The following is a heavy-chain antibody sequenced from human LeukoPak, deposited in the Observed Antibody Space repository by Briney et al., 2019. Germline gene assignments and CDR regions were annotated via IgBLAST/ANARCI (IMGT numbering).Heavy chain of an antibody. CDR2: INSNSGGT. V-gene: IGHV1-2*02. D-gene: IGHD6-13*01. CDR3: ARDSRYSSSWCDFDY. CDR1: GYTFTGYY. Sequence: ASVKVSCKASGYTFTGYYMHWVRQAPGQGLEWMGWINSNSGGTNYAQKFQGRVTMTRDTSISTAYMEMSRLRSDDTAVYYCARDSRYSSSWCDFDYWGQGTLVTVSS. J-gene: IGHJ4*02.